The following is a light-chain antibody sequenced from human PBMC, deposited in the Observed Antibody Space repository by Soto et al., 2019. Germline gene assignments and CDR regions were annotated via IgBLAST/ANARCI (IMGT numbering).Light chain of an antibody. CDR3: QQYDNWPWT. J-gene: IGKJ1*01. CDR1: QSVSNN. V-gene: IGKV3-15*01. CDR2: GAS. Sequence: EIVMTQSPATLSVSPGERATLSCRASQSVSNNVAWYQQKPVQAPRLLIYGASTRATGIPARFSGSGSGTEVTLTISSLQSEDFAVYYCQQYDNWPWTFGQGTKVEIK.